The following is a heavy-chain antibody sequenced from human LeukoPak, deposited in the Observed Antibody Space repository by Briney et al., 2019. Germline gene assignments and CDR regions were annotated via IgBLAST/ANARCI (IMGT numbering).Heavy chain of an antibody. J-gene: IGHJ4*02. V-gene: IGHV4-59*08. Sequence: SETLSLTCTVSGASIRSYYWSWIRQPPGKGLECIGYIYYTGSTNYNYNPSLKSRVTISVDTSKNQFSLKLSSVTAADTAVYYCARHGPRRDGYNYDYWGPGTLVTVSS. CDR2: IYYTGSTNY. CDR1: GASIRSYY. D-gene: IGHD5-24*01. CDR3: ARHGPRRDGYNYDY.